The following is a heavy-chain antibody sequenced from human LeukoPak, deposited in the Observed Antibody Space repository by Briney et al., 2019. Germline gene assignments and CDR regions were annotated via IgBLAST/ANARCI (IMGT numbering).Heavy chain of an antibody. CDR3: ARVSSSGYYADY. D-gene: IGHD3-22*01. CDR2: IWYDGSNK. CDR1: GFTFSSYG. V-gene: IGHV3-33*01. J-gene: IGHJ4*02. Sequence: PGGSLRLSCAASGFTFSSYGMHWVRQAPGKGLEWVAVIWYDGSNKYHADSVKGRFTISRDNSKNTLYLQMNSLRAEDTAVYYCARVSSSGYYADYWGQGTLVTVSS.